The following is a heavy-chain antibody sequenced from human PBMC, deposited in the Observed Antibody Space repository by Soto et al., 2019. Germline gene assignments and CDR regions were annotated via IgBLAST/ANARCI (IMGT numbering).Heavy chain of an antibody. CDR2: ISVSGGTT. J-gene: IGHJ4*02. CDR3: AKGMYYYDSSGYSLFDY. D-gene: IGHD3-22*01. CDR1: GFTFRNFA. Sequence: GGSLRLSCAASGFTFRNFAMNWVRQAPGKGLAWVSGISVSGGTTYYADSVRGRFTVSRDNSKNSVFLQMNSLRAEDTAVYFCAKGMYYYDSSGYSLFDYWGQGTLVTVSS. V-gene: IGHV3-23*01.